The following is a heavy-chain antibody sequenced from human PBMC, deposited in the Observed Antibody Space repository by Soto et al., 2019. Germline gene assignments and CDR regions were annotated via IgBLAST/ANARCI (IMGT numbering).Heavy chain of an antibody. CDR1: GFTFSSYS. Sequence: PGGSLRLSCAASGFTFSSYSMNWVRQAPGKGLEWVSYISSSSSTIYYADSVKGRFTISRDNAKNSLYLQMNSLRDEDTAVYYCAGVGYTYGVYGLDVWGQGTTVTVSS. CDR2: ISSSSSTI. J-gene: IGHJ6*02. V-gene: IGHV3-48*02. D-gene: IGHD5-18*01. CDR3: AGVGYTYGVYGLDV.